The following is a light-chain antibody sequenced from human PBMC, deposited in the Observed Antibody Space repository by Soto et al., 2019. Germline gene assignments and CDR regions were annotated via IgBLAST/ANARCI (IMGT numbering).Light chain of an antibody. CDR2: EAS. V-gene: IGKV3-11*01. J-gene: IGKJ1*01. CDR3: HQRESSPRT. CDR1: QTVGVR. Sequence: EIGLTDAPGTLSLSRWETATRSCRASQTVGVRLAWYQHKPGQAPRLIIYEASNRAAGIPARFSGSGSGTDFTLTITRLEPEDFAFYYCHQRESSPRTFGQGTKVDIK.